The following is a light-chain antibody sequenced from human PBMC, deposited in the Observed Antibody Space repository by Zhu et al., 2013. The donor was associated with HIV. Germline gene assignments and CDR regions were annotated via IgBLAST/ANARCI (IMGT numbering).Light chain of an antibody. CDR3: QQYGSSPRT. Sequence: EIVLTQSPDTLSLSPGERAIFSCRASRRVISRNVAWYQQKLGQTPRLLIYGASSRATGIPDRFSGSGSGTDFTLTISRLEPEDFAVYYCQQYGSSPRTFGQGTKVEIK. V-gene: IGKV3-20*01. J-gene: IGKJ1*01. CDR2: GAS. CDR1: RRVISRN.